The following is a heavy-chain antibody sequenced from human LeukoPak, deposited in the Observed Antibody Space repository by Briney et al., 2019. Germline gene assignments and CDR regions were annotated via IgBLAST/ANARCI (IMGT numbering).Heavy chain of an antibody. J-gene: IGHJ6*02. D-gene: IGHD6-13*01. CDR3: ARATAAAGMDV. Sequence: PSETLSLTCTVSGGSISTYYWSWIRQPPGKGPEWIGYIYYSGSTNYNPSLKSRVTISVDTSKNQFSLKLSSVTAADTAVYYCARATAAAGMDVWGQGTTVTVSS. CDR2: IYYSGST. V-gene: IGHV4-59*01. CDR1: GGSISTYY.